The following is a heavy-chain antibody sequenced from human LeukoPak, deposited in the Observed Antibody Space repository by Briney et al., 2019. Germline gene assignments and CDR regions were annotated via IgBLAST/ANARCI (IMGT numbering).Heavy chain of an antibody. CDR1: GFTFSSYG. V-gene: IGHV3-23*01. CDR3: ASSYGYSSWFDP. J-gene: IGHJ5*02. Sequence: PGGSLRLSCAASGFTFSSYGMRWVRQAPGKGLEWVSAISGSGGSTYYADSVKGRFTISRDNSKNTLYLQMNSLRAEDTAVYYCASSYGYSSWFDPWGQGTLVTVSS. CDR2: ISGSGGST. D-gene: IGHD5-18*01.